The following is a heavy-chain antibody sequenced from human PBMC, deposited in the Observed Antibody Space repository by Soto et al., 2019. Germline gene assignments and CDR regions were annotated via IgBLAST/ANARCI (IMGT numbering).Heavy chain of an antibody. CDR3: ARQRPVGERWLDP. Sequence: SDTLSLTCTICGGSISSYDWSWIRQPPGKGLEWIGYIYYSGSTTYNPSLKSRVTISVDTSKNQFSLKLSSVTAADTAVYYCARQRPVGERWLDPWGQGTLVTVSS. CDR1: GGSISSYD. CDR2: IYYSGST. J-gene: IGHJ5*02. D-gene: IGHD1-1*01. V-gene: IGHV4-59*08.